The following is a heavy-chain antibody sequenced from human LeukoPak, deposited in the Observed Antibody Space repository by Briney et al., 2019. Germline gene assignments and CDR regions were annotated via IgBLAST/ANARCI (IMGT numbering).Heavy chain of an antibody. J-gene: IGHJ3*02. D-gene: IGHD6-13*01. Sequence: GGSLRLSCAASGLTFSSYAMHWVRQAPGKGLEYVSAISSNGGSTYYANSVKGRFTISRDNSKNTLYLQMGSLRAEDMAVYYCARDRRQQIPASAFDIWGQGTMVTVSS. CDR1: GLTFSSYA. CDR2: ISSNGGST. V-gene: IGHV3-64*01. CDR3: ARDRRQQIPASAFDI.